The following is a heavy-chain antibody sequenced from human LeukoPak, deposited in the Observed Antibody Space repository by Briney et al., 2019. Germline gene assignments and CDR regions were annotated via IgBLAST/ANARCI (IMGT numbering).Heavy chain of an antibody. CDR2: IKQDGSEK. V-gene: IGHV3-7*04. CDR3: ARDLCSSTSCYGKTRYYYYGFDV. CDR1: GFTFSSYG. J-gene: IGHJ6*02. Sequence: PGGSLRPSCAASGFTFSSYGMSWVRQAPGKGLEGVANIKQDGSEKYYVDSVKARFTISRANAKNSLYLQVNSLTAEDTAIYHCARDLCSSTSCYGKTRYYYYGFDVWGQGTTVTVSS. D-gene: IGHD2-2*01.